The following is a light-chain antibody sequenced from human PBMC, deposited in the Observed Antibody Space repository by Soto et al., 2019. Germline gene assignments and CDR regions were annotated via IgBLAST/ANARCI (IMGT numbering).Light chain of an antibody. CDR2: DAS. Sequence: EIVLTQSPGTLSLSPGDRATLSCRASQGVSSYLPWYQQKPGQAPRLLIYDASKRATGIPARFSGSGPGTDFTLTISSHSPEHSAVYYCQQRSNWPPPFGPGNTVDIK. V-gene: IGKV3D-11*01. J-gene: IGKJ3*01. CDR1: QGVSSY. CDR3: QQRSNWPPP.